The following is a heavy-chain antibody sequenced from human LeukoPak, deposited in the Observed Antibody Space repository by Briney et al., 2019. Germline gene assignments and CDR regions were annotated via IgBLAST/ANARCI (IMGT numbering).Heavy chain of an antibody. D-gene: IGHD3-22*01. Sequence: TTSETLSLTCTVSGGSISSGGYYRSWIRQHPGKGLEWIGYIYYSGSTYYNPSLKSRVTISVDTSKNQFSLKLSSVTAADTAVYYCARGVRYYDTDPSNWFDPWGQGTLVTVSS. J-gene: IGHJ5*02. CDR2: IYYSGST. V-gene: IGHV4-31*03. CDR1: GGSISSGGYY. CDR3: ARGVRYYDTDPSNWFDP.